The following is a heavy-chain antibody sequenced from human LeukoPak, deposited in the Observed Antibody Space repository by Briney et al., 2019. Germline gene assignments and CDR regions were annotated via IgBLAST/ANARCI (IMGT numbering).Heavy chain of an antibody. Sequence: GGSLRLSCAASGFTFSSYAMSWVRQAPGKGLEWVAVISYDGSNKYYADSVKGRFTISRDNSKNTLYLQMNSLRAEDTAVYYCAKDGAFTLRYFDWLFEDHYYYYGMDVWGQGTTVTVSS. J-gene: IGHJ6*02. D-gene: IGHD3-9*01. CDR1: GFTFSSYA. CDR2: ISYDGSNK. V-gene: IGHV3-30*18. CDR3: AKDGAFTLRYFDWLFEDHYYYYGMDV.